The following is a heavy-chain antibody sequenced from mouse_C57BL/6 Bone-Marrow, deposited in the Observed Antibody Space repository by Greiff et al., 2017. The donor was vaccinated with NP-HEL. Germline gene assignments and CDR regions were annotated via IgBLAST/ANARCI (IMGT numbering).Heavy chain of an antibody. CDR1: GYTFTDYE. Sequence: QVHVKQSGAELVRPGASVTLSCKASGYTFTDYEMHWVKQTPVHGLEWIGAIDPETGGTAYNQKFQGKAILTADKSSSTAYMELRSLTSEDSAVYYCTGYYGSSFFDYWGQGTTLTVSS. J-gene: IGHJ2*01. CDR2: IDPETGGT. D-gene: IGHD1-1*01. V-gene: IGHV1-15*01. CDR3: TGYYGSSFFDY.